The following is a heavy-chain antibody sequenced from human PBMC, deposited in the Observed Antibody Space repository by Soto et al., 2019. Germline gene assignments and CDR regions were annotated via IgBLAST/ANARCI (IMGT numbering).Heavy chain of an antibody. J-gene: IGHJ6*02. CDR2: ISYDGSNK. CDR3: ATDEGAVAGEYYYYYGMYV. V-gene: IGHV3-30*03. CDR1: GFTFSSYG. Sequence: QVQLVESGGGVVQPGRSLRLSCAASGFTFSSYGMHWVRQAPGKGLEWVAVISYDGSNKYYADSVKGRFTISRDNSKNTLYLQMNSLRAEYTAVYYCATDEGAVAGEYYYYYGMYVWGHGTTVTVSS. D-gene: IGHD6-19*01.